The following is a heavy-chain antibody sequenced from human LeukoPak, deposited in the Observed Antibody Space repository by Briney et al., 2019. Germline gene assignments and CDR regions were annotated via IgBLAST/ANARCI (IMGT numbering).Heavy chain of an antibody. D-gene: IGHD4-23*01. J-gene: IGHJ4*02. Sequence: GSLRLSFAASGFTFGSYEMHWVRKAQGKGLEWVSYIGSSGSTIYYADPVKGRFTISRDNAKNSLYLQMNSLRAEDTAVYYCASDYGGSSPFDYWSQGTLVTVSS. CDR2: IGSSGSTI. V-gene: IGHV3-48*03. CDR1: GFTFGSYE. CDR3: ASDYGGSSPFDY.